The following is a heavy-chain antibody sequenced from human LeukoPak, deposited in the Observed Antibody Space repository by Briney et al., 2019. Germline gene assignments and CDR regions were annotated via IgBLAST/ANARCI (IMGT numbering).Heavy chain of an antibody. Sequence: GGSLRLSCAASGFTFSSYAMHWVRQAPGKGLEWVAVISYDGSNKYYADSVKGRFTISRDNSKNTLYLQMNSLRAEDTAVYYCARDKPSEWEPPLDYWGQGTLVTVSS. CDR3: ARDKPSEWEPPLDY. CDR1: GFTFSSYA. CDR2: ISYDGSNK. D-gene: IGHD1-26*01. J-gene: IGHJ4*02. V-gene: IGHV3-30*04.